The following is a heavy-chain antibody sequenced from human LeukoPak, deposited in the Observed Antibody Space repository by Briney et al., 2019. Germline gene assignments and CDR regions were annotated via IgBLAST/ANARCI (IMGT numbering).Heavy chain of an antibody. V-gene: IGHV3-23*01. J-gene: IGHJ6*02. Sequence: GSLRLSCAASGFTFSSYAMRWDRQAPGKGLEWVSAISGSGGSTYYADSVKGRFTISRDNSKNTLYLQMNSLRAEDTAVYYCARYCSSTSCKNYYYYGMDVWGQGTTVTVSS. CDR1: GFTFSSYA. D-gene: IGHD2-2*01. CDR3: ARYCSSTSCKNYYYYGMDV. CDR2: ISGSGGST.